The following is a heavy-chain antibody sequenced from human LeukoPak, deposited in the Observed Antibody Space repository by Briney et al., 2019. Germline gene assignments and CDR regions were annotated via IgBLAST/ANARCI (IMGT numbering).Heavy chain of an antibody. D-gene: IGHD1-26*01. CDR3: ARESYGVGATGGDFDY. Sequence: GSLRLSCAASGFTFSSYGMHWVRQAPGKGLEWVAVIWYDGSNKYYADSVKGRFTISRDNSKNTLCLQMNSLRAEDTAVYYCARESYGVGATGGDFDYWGQGTLVTVSS. J-gene: IGHJ4*02. CDR2: IWYDGSNK. V-gene: IGHV3-33*01. CDR1: GFTFSSYG.